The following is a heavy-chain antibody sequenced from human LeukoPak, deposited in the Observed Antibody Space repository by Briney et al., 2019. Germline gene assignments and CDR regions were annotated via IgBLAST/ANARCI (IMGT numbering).Heavy chain of an antibody. Sequence: GASVKVPCKASGYTFTCYYMHWVRQAPGQGLEWMGRINPNSGGTNYAQKFQGRVTMTRDTSISTAYMELSRLRSDDTAVYYCARDWDYYDSSGYYSDAFDIWGQGTMVTVSS. J-gene: IGHJ3*02. D-gene: IGHD3-22*01. CDR3: ARDWDYYDSSGYYSDAFDI. V-gene: IGHV1-2*06. CDR1: GYTFTCYY. CDR2: INPNSGGT.